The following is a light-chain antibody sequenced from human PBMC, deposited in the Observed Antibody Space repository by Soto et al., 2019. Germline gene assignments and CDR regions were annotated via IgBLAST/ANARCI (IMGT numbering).Light chain of an antibody. V-gene: IGKV3-20*01. CDR1: QSVSSSY. CDR3: QKYGSSPWT. CDR2: GES. Sequence: ELVLTQSPGTLSLSPGERATLSCRASQSVSSSYLAWYQQKPGQAPRLLIYGESSRATGIPDRFSGSGSGTDFNLTISRLEPEDFAVYYCQKYGSSPWTCGQGTKVDIK. J-gene: IGKJ1*01.